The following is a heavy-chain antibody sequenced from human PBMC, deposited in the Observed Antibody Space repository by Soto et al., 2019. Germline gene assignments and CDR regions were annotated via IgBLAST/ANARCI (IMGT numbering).Heavy chain of an antibody. CDR2: MSYDGTDK. CDR1: GFTFSNYA. D-gene: IGHD1-26*01. V-gene: IGHV3-30-3*01. CDR3: SRAPNRLGGFWFDP. Sequence: QVQLVESGGGVVQPGRSLRLSCAASGFTFSNYALHWVRQAPGKGLAWVALMSYDGTDKYYVDSVKGRFTFSRDISKNTLYLQMSSLTVEDTAVYYCSRAPNRLGGFWFDPWGQGTLVTVSS. J-gene: IGHJ5*02.